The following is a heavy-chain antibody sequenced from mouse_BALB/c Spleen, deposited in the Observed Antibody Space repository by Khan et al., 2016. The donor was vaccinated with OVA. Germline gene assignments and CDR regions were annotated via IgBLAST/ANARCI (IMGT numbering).Heavy chain of an antibody. D-gene: IGHD1-1*01. V-gene: IGHV1S56*01. J-gene: IGHJ3*01. CDR3: ARWAYYYGSSYGWFAY. Sequence: QVRLQQSGPELVKPGASVRISCKASGYTFTDYYIHWVKQRPGQGLEWIGWIYPGNVNTHYNEKFTGKATLTADKSSNTAYMQLSSLASDDSAVYFGARWAYYYGSSYGWFAYWGQGTLVTVST. CDR1: GYTFTDYY. CDR2: IYPGNVNT.